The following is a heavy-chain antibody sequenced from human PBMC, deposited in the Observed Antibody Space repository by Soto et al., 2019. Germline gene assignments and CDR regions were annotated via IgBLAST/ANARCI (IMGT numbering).Heavy chain of an antibody. V-gene: IGHV4-34*01. CDR3: ARDLVAEAATTPNWFDP. CDR1: GGSFSGYY. J-gene: IGHJ5*02. Sequence: SETLSLTCAVYGGSFSGYYWSWIRQPPGKGLEWIGEINHSGSTNYNPSLKSRATRSVDTSKNQFSLKLTSVTAADTAVYYCARDLVAEAATTPNWFDPWGQGTLVTVSS. D-gene: IGHD2-15*01. CDR2: INHSGST.